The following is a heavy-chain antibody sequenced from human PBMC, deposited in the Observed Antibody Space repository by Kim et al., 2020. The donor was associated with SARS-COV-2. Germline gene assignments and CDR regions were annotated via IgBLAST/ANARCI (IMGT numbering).Heavy chain of an antibody. CDR1: GFTFSSYG. D-gene: IGHD6-19*01. CDR2: ISYDGSNK. CDR3: AKEWDSSGWYWPFVAFDI. Sequence: GGSLRLSCAASGFTFSSYGMHWVRQAPGKGLEWVAVISYDGSNKYYADSVKGRFTISRDNSKNTLYLQMNSLRAEDTAVYYCAKEWDSSGWYWPFVAFDIWGQGTMVTVSS. V-gene: IGHV3-30*18. J-gene: IGHJ3*02.